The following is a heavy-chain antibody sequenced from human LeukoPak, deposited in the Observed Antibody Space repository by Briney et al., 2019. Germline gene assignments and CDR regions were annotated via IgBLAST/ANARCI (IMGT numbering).Heavy chain of an antibody. CDR2: ISSSGSTI. V-gene: IGHV3-48*03. Sequence: GGSLRLSCAPSRFTFISYELNWVRQALRKGLEWVSYISSSGSTIYYPDPVKGRFTISRDNAKHSLYLQMNSLRAEDTAVYYCASLVYWGQGTLVTVSS. J-gene: IGHJ4*02. D-gene: IGHD6-13*01. CDR1: RFTFISYE. CDR3: ASLVY.